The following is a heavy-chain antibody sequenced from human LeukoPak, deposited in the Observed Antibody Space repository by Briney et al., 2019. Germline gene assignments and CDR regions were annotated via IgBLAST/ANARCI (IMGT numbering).Heavy chain of an antibody. Sequence: GGSLRLSCAASGFTFSSYAMSWVRQAPGKGLEWVPAISGSGGSTYYADSVKGRFTISRDNSKNTLYLQMNSLRAEDTAVYYCAKVNYYDSSGYYNAFDIWGQGTMVTVSS. CDR2: ISGSGGST. J-gene: IGHJ3*02. CDR1: GFTFSSYA. V-gene: IGHV3-23*01. CDR3: AKVNYYDSSGYYNAFDI. D-gene: IGHD3-22*01.